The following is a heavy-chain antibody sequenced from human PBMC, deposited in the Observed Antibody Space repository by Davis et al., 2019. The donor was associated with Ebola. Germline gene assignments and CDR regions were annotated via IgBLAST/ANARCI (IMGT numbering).Heavy chain of an antibody. CDR1: GYTLTELS. Sequence: ASVKVSCKVSGYTLTELSMHWVRQAPGKGLEWMGGFDPEDGETIYAQKFQGRVTMTEDTSTDTAYMELSSLRSEDTAVYYCATGYYDSSGHDYWGQGTLVTVSS. CDR2: FDPEDGET. D-gene: IGHD3-22*01. J-gene: IGHJ4*02. V-gene: IGHV1-24*01. CDR3: ATGYYDSSGHDY.